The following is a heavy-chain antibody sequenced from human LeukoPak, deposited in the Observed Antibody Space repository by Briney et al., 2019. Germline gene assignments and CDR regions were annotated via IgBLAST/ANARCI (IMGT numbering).Heavy chain of an antibody. D-gene: IGHD4-17*01. Sequence: GASVKVSCKASGYSFTVYYMHWVRQAPGQGLEWMGWINPNSGGTNYAQKFLGRVTMTRDTSISTAYMELSRLRSDDTAVYYCASLYGDYVASDYCGQGTPVTVSS. CDR1: GYSFTVYY. CDR2: INPNSGGT. V-gene: IGHV1-2*02. J-gene: IGHJ4*01. CDR3: ASLYGDYVASDY.